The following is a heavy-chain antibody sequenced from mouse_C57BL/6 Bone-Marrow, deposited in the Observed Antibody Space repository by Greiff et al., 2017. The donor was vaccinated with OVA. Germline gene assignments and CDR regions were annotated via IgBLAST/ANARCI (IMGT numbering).Heavy chain of an antibody. CDR3: ARVHFDY. CDR2: ISDGGSYT. J-gene: IGHJ2*01. CDR1: GFTFSSYA. V-gene: IGHV5-4*03. Sequence: EVNLVESGGGLVKPGGSLKLSCAASGFTFSSYAMSWVRQTPEKRLEWVATISDGGSYTYYPDNVKGRFTISRDNAKNNLYLQMSHLKSEDTAMYYCARVHFDYWGQGTTLTVSS.